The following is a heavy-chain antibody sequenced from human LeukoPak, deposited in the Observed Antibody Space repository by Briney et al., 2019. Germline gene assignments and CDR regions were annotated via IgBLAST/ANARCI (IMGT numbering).Heavy chain of an antibody. CDR2: IFYTGRT. Sequence: SETLSLTCADSGGXISTYYCSWIRQTPGKGLERLWYIFYTGRTNYNHSLKSPVTTSLDTSKNQFSLNLSTVSAPNTAVYYCMRAYSSSSIDYWGQGALVTVAS. D-gene: IGHD6-6*01. CDR3: MRAYSSSSIDY. CDR1: GGXISTYY. J-gene: IGHJ4*02. V-gene: IGHV4-59*01.